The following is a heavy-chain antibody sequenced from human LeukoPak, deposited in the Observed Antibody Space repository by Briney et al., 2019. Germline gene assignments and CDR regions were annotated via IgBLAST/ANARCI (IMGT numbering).Heavy chain of an antibody. D-gene: IGHD1-1*01. CDR3: ARDRGTTGTTGYFAFDI. Sequence: ASVKVSCKASGGTFSSYAISWVRQAPGQGLEWMGGIIPIFGTANYAQKFQGRVTITADESTSTAYMELSSLRSEDTAVYYCARDRGTTGTTGYFAFDIWGRGTMVTASS. CDR2: IIPIFGTA. J-gene: IGHJ3*02. CDR1: GGTFSSYA. V-gene: IGHV1-69*13.